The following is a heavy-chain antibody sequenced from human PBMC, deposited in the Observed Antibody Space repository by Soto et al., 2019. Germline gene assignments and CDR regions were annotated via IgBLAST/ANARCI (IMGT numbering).Heavy chain of an antibody. CDR1: GFSLSTSGMC. CDR2: IDWDDDK. J-gene: IGHJ6*02. V-gene: IGHV2-70*11. Sequence: SGPTLVNPTQTLTLTCTFSGFSLSTSGMCVSWIRQPPGKALEWLARIDWDDDKYYSTSLKTRLTISKDTSKNQVVLTMTNMDPVDTATYYCARIIGSSSGRFYYYGMDVWGQGSTVT. CDR3: ARIIGSSSGRFYYYGMDV. D-gene: IGHD6-6*01.